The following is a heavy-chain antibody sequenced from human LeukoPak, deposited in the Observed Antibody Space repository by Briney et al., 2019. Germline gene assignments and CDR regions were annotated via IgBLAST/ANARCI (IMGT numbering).Heavy chain of an antibody. D-gene: IGHD3-10*01. J-gene: IGHJ4*02. Sequence: GGSLRLSCAASGFTVSSNYMSWVRQAPGKGLEWVGRIKSKTDGGTTDYAAPVKGRFTISRDDSKNTLYLQMNSLKTEDTAVYYCSWGFGELGDWGQGTLVTVSS. CDR3: SWGFGELGD. V-gene: IGHV3-15*01. CDR1: GFTVSSNY. CDR2: IKSKTDGGTT.